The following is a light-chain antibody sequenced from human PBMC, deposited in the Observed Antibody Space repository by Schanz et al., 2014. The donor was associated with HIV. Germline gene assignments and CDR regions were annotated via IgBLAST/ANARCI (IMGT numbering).Light chain of an antibody. CDR1: QGISSY. CDR3: QKYNSAPLT. J-gene: IGKJ4*01. Sequence: IQVTQSPSSLSASVGDRVTITCRASQGISSYLPWYQQKPGKAPKPLIYAASTLQSGVPSRFSGSGSGTDFTLTISSLQPEDVATYYCQKYNSAPLTFGGGTKVEI. CDR2: AAS. V-gene: IGKV1-9*01.